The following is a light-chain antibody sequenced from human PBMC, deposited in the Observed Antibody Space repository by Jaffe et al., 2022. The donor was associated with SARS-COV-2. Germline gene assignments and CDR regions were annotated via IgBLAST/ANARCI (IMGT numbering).Light chain of an antibody. CDR2: WAS. Sequence: DIVMTQSPDSLAVSLGERATINCTSSQSVLYSSRNKNYLAWYQQKPGQPPKLLIYWASTRESGVPDRFSGSGSETDFTLTISSLQAEDVAVYYCHQYDTTPWTFGQGTKVEIK. V-gene: IGKV4-1*01. CDR1: QSVLYSSRNKNY. CDR3: HQYDTTPWT. J-gene: IGKJ1*01.